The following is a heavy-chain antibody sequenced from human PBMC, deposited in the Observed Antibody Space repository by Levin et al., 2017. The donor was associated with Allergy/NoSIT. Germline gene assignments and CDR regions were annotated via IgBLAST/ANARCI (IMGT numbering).Heavy chain of an antibody. CDR1: GYTFTGYY. Sequence: VASVKVSCKASGYTFTGYYMHWVRQAPGQGLEWMGWINPNSGGTNYAQKFQGRVTMTRDTSITTAYMQLSRLTSDDTAVYYCAKSYSSSWYFFDYWGQGTLVTVSS. CDR2: INPNSGGT. J-gene: IGHJ4*02. V-gene: IGHV1-2*02. CDR3: AKSYSSSWYFFDY. D-gene: IGHD6-13*01.